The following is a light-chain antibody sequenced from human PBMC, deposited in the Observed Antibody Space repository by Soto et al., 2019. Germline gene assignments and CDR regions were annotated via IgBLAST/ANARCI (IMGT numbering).Light chain of an antibody. Sequence: DIQMTQSPSSPSASVGDRVTITFRASQSISSYLNWYQQKPGKAPKLLIYAASSLQSGVPSRFSGSGSGTDFTLTISSLQPEDFATYYCQQSYSTPPTFGQGTKVDIK. CDR2: AAS. V-gene: IGKV1-39*01. J-gene: IGKJ1*01. CDR3: QQSYSTPPT. CDR1: QSISSY.